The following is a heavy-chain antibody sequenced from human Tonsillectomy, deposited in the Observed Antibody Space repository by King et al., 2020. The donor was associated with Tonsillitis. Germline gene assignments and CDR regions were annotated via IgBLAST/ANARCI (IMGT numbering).Heavy chain of an antibody. D-gene: IGHD6-19*01. CDR3: ARETRPVLCSSGWYYFDY. CDR2: ISSSSSTI. Sequence: VQLVESGGGLVQPGGSLRLSCAASGFTFSSYSMNWVRQAPGKGLEWVSYISSSSSTIYYADSVKGRFTISRDNAKNSLYLQMNSLRDEDTAVYYCARETRPVLCSSGWYYFDYWGQGTLVTVSS. V-gene: IGHV3-48*02. J-gene: IGHJ4*02. CDR1: GFTFSSYS.